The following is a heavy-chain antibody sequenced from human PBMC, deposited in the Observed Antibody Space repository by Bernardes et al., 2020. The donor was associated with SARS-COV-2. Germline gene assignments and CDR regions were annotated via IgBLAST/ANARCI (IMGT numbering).Heavy chain of an antibody. CDR1: GFTFSGYA. CDR3: AKDVVANKYWHFDL. Sequence: GGSLRLSCAASGFTFSGYAMSWVRQAPGKGLEWVSGITDSAFSTYLADSVKGRFTVSRDNSKNTLYLQMKSLRVEDTDVYYCAKDVVANKYWHFDLWGRGTLVTVS. D-gene: IGHD2-15*01. J-gene: IGHJ2*01. CDR2: ITDSAFST. V-gene: IGHV3-23*01.